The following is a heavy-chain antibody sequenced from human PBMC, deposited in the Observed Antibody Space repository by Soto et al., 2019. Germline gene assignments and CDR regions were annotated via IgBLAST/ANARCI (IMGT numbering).Heavy chain of an antibody. V-gene: IGHV4-61*01. CDR2: IYYSGST. CDR3: ARGPNSYYYYDSSGCYFDY. CDR1: GGSVSSGSYY. D-gene: IGHD3-22*01. J-gene: IGHJ4*02. Sequence: SETLSLTCTVSGGSVSSGSYYWSWIRQPPGKGLEWIGYIYYSGSTNYNPSLKSRVTISVDTSKNQFSLKLSSVTDADTAVYYCARGPNSYYYYDSSGCYFDYWGQGTLVTVSS.